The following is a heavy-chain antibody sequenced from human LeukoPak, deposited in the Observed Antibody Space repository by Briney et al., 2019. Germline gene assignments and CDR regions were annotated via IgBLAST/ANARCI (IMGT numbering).Heavy chain of an antibody. CDR1: GYTFTSYG. CDR3: ARTDIVVVPAAAMMDV. V-gene: IGHV1-18*01. J-gene: IGHJ6*02. D-gene: IGHD2-2*01. Sequence: GASVKVSCKASGYTFTSYGISWVRQAPGQGLEWMGWISAYNGNTNYAQKLQGGVTMTTDTSTSTAYMELRSLRSDDTAVYYCARTDIVVVPAAAMMDVWGQGTTVTVSS. CDR2: ISAYNGNT.